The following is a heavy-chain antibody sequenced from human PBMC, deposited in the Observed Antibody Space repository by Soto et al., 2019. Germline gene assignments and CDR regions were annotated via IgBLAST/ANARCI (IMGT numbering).Heavy chain of an antibody. J-gene: IGHJ4*02. D-gene: IGHD6-19*01. CDR2: ISGSGGST. Sequence: GGSLRLSCAASGFTFSSYAMSWVRQAPGKGLEWVSAISGSGGSTYYADSVKGRFTISRDNSKNTLYLQMNSLRAEDTAVYYCASNRKIAVAGNAPSYWGQGTLVTVSS. V-gene: IGHV3-23*01. CDR3: ASNRKIAVAGNAPSY. CDR1: GFTFSSYA.